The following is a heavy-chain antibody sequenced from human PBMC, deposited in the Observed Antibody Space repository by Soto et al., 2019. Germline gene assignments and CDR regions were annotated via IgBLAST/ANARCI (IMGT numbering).Heavy chain of an antibody. V-gene: IGHV5-10-1*01. J-gene: IGHJ6*02. D-gene: IGHD5-12*01. CDR1: GYSLTSYW. CDR3: ARHGVDTMGTYYYYGMDV. CDR2: IDPSDSYT. Sequence: XGSPNIHCHCSGYSLTSYWISLVLQVPGKGLEWMGRIDPSDSYTNYSPSFQGHVTISADKSISTAYLQWSSLKASDTAMYYCARHGVDTMGTYYYYGMDVWGQGTTVTVSS.